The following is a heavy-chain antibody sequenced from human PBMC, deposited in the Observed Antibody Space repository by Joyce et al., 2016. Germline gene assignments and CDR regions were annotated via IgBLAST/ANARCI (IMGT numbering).Heavy chain of an antibody. CDR1: GFSFSGYW. V-gene: IGHV3-74*01. Sequence: EVQLVESGGGLVQPGGSLRLSCAASGFSFSGYWIRWVRQAPGKGLGWVSSINTDGSGTRVADSVKGRFTISRDDAKNTLYLQMNSLRAEETAVYYCVRGISARPGGPNWFDPWGQGTLVTVSS. CDR3: VRGISARPGGPNWFDP. J-gene: IGHJ5*02. D-gene: IGHD6-6*01. CDR2: INTDGSGT.